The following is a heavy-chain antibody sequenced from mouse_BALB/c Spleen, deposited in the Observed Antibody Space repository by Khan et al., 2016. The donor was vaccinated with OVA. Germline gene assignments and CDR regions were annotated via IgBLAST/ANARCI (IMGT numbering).Heavy chain of an antibody. Sequence: QVQLQQSGAELARPGASVKLSCKASGYTFTRYWMQWVKQRPGQGLKWIGAIYPGDGDTKYTQKFKGKATLTADKSSSTAYMELSSLASEDSAVYYCASHYGSYFDYWGQGTTLTVSS. V-gene: IGHV1-87*01. D-gene: IGHD2-1*01. CDR1: GYTFTRYW. CDR2: IYPGDGDT. CDR3: ASHYGSYFDY. J-gene: IGHJ2*01.